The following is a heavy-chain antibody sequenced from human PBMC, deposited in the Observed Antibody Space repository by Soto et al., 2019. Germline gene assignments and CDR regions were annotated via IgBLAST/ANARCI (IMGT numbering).Heavy chain of an antibody. D-gene: IGHD6-13*01. CDR2: ILYEGSKE. CDR3: SRAAGAAEIHRFDL. V-gene: IGHV3-30*03. CDR1: GFIFRTYV. Sequence: GGSLRLSCAVCGFIFRTYVMHWVRQAPGKGVEWGAVILYEGSKEFYADSVKGRFSSCRDNAKNTLYVEMNTRRGEDTGTYYGSRAAGAAEIHRFDLWGQGSLVTVSS. J-gene: IGHJ5*02.